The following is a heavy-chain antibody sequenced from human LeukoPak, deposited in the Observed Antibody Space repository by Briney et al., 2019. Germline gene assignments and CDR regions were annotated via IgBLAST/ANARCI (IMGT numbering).Heavy chain of an antibody. V-gene: IGHV3-23*01. J-gene: IGHJ4*02. CDR1: GFTFSSYA. D-gene: IGHD4-23*01. CDR2: ISGSGGST. Sequence: GGSLRLSCAASGFTFSSYAVSWVRQAPGKGLEWVSAISGSGGSTYYADSVKGRFTVSRDNSKNTLYLQMNSLRAEDTAVYYCAKWYLAYYFDYWGQGTLVTVSS. CDR3: AKWYLAYYFDY.